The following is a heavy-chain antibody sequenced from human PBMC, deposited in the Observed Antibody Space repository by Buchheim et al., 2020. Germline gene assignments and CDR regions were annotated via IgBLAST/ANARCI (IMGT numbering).Heavy chain of an antibody. CDR1: GYTLTSYD. J-gene: IGHJ2*01. CDR2: MNPNSGNT. Sequence: QVQLVQSGAEVKKPGASVKVSCKASGYTLTSYDIHWVRQASGQGLEWVGWMNPNSGNTGYAQKFQGRVTMTRNTSISPAYMELSSLRSEDTAVYYCARGFCGGDCYYNWYFDLWGRGTL. D-gene: IGHD2-21*02. V-gene: IGHV1-8*01. CDR3: ARGFCGGDCYYNWYFDL.